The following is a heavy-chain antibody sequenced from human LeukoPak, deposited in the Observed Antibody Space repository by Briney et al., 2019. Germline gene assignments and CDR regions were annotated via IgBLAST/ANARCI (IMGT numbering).Heavy chain of an antibody. CDR3: AKDWDTAKCLGY. Sequence: GGSLRLSCVISGFTFSMYGMHWVRQAPGKGLEWVAVISPDGSGKNYVDSVEGRFTISRDNSKNTLYVQMNSLRAEDTAVYYCAKDWDTAKCLGYWDQGTLVTVSS. D-gene: IGHD5/OR15-5a*01. CDR1: GFTFSMYG. CDR2: ISPDGSGK. V-gene: IGHV3-30*18. J-gene: IGHJ4*02.